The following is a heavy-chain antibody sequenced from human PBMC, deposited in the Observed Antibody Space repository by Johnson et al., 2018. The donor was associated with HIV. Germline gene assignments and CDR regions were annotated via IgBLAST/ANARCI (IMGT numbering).Heavy chain of an antibody. J-gene: IGHJ3*02. D-gene: IGHD6-13*01. CDR1: GFTFSNAW. CDR3: AKDGDVYGYSSSNDI. Sequence: VQLVESGGGVVQPGGSLRLSCAASGFTFSNAWMNWVRQAPRKGREWVSYISNADSTLYYADSGRGGFTSSRDNSKNTLYLQMESMRAEDTAGDYCAKDGDVYGYSSSNDIWGQGTMVTVSS. V-gene: IGHV3-48*01. CDR2: ISNADSTL.